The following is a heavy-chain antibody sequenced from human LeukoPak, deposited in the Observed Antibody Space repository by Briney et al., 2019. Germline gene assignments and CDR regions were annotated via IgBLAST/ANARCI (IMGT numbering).Heavy chain of an antibody. CDR2: IIPIFGTA. J-gene: IGHJ4*02. V-gene: IGHV1-69*05. Sequence: ASVKVSCKASGGTFRTYAISWVRQAPGQGLEWMGGIIPIFGTASYAQKFQGRVTMTRDTSTSTVYMELSSLRSEDTAVYYCARGMDGWFGELFPTSYWGQGTLVTVSS. CDR3: ARGMDGWFGELFPTSY. D-gene: IGHD3-10*01. CDR1: GGTFRTYA.